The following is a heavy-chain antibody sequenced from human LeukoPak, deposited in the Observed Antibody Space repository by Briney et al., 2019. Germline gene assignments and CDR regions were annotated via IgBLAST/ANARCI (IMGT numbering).Heavy chain of an antibody. D-gene: IGHD4-17*01. Sequence: PSETLSLTCAVSGDSISSGGYSWSWIRQPPGKGLEWIGYIYHSGNTYYNPSLKSRVTISVDRSKNQFSLRLSSVTAADTAVYYCARAPYGDYVGLDYWGQGTLVTVSS. J-gene: IGHJ4*02. V-gene: IGHV4-30-2*01. CDR2: IYHSGNT. CDR1: GDSISSGGYS. CDR3: ARAPYGDYVGLDY.